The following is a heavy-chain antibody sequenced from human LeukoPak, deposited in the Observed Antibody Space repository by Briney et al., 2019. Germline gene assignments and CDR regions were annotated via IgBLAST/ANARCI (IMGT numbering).Heavy chain of an antibody. Sequence: PSETLSLTCTVSGGSISSGDYYWSWIRQPPGKGLEWVGYIYYSGSTYYNPSLTSRVTISVDTSKNQFSLKLSSVTAAHTAVYYCARGIVVQPAMGFDPWGQGTLVTVPS. CDR3: ARGIVVQPAMGFDP. V-gene: IGHV4-30-4*08. J-gene: IGHJ5*02. D-gene: IGHD2-2*01. CDR2: IYYSGST. CDR1: GGSISSGDYY.